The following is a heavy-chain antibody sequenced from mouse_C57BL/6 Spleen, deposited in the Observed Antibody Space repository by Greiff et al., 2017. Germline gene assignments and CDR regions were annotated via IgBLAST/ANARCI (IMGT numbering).Heavy chain of an antibody. CDR2: IYSGDGDT. J-gene: IGHJ2*01. V-gene: IGHV1-80*01. CDR3: ARGGYYGSPYYFDY. CDR1: GYAFSSYW. D-gene: IGHD1-1*01. Sequence: VQGVESGAELVKPGASVKISCKASGYAFSSYWMNWVKQRPGKGLEWIGQIYSGDGDTNYNGKFKGKATLTADKSSSTAYMQLSSLTSEDSAVYFCARGGYYGSPYYFDYWGQGTTLTVSS.